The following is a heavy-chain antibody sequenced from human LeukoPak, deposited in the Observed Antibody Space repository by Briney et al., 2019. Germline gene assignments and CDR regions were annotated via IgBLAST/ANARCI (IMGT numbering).Heavy chain of an antibody. D-gene: IGHD3-22*01. CDR2: ISYSGTT. Sequence: SETLSLTCTVSGDSINNNVYYRGWIRQPPGKGLEWIAIISYSGTTYYNPSLKTRATISIDTSKNQFPLKLSSVTAADTAVYYCASQYYYDSSGGDWGQGTLVTVSS. CDR3: ASQYYYDSSGGD. V-gene: IGHV4-39*06. J-gene: IGHJ4*02. CDR1: GDSINNNVYY.